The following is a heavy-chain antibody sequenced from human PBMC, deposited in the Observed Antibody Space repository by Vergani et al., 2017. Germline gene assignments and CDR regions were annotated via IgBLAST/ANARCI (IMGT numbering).Heavy chain of an antibody. Sequence: EVQLVQSGAEVKKPGESLKISCKGSGYSFTSYWIGWVRQMPGKGLEWMGIIYPGDSDTRYSPSFQGQVTISADKSISTAYLQWSSLKASDTAMYYCARVGPVGGNYYDSSGYYSFDYWGQGTLVTVSS. J-gene: IGHJ4*02. CDR3: ARVGPVGGNYYDSSGYYSFDY. D-gene: IGHD3-22*01. V-gene: IGHV5-51*01. CDR1: GYSFTSYW. CDR2: IYPGDSDT.